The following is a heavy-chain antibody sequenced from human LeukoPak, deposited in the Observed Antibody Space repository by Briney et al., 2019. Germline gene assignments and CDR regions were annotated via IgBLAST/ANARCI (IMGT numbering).Heavy chain of an antibody. V-gene: IGHV7-4-1*02. Sequence: ASVKVSCKASGYSFTSNGINWVRQAPGQGLEWMGWINTDTGNPTYAQAFTGRFVFSLDTSVTTAYLQISNLKAEDTAFYYCARKHDGPLDPWGQGTLVTVSS. CDR1: GYSFTSNG. J-gene: IGHJ5*02. CDR2: INTDTGNP. D-gene: IGHD2-21*01. CDR3: ARKHDGPLDP.